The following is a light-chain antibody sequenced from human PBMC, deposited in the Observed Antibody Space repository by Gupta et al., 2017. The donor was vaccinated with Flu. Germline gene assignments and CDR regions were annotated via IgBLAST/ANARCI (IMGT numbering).Light chain of an antibody. Sequence: QPALTQPASVSGSPGQSNTISCTGTSSDVGGYNAVSWYQQHSGKAPQLMIYEVSNRPSGVSNRFSGSKSGNTASLTISGLQADDEADYYCSSFTRSNTWMFGGGTKLTVL. CDR3: SSFTRSNTWM. J-gene: IGLJ3*02. V-gene: IGLV2-14*01. CDR1: SSDVGGYNA. CDR2: EVS.